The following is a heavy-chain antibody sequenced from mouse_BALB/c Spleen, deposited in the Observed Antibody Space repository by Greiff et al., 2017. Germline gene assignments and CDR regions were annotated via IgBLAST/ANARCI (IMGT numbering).Heavy chain of an antibody. V-gene: IGHV1-66*01. Sequence: VQLQQSGPELVKPGASVKISCKASGYSFTSYYIHWVKQRPGQGLEWIGWIFPGSGNTKYNEKFKGKATLTADTSSSTAYMQLSSLTSEDSAVYFCARSSYDYGLYFDYWGQGTTLTVSS. CDR2: IFPGSGNT. CDR1: GYSFTSYY. J-gene: IGHJ2*01. D-gene: IGHD2-4*01. CDR3: ARSSYDYGLYFDY.